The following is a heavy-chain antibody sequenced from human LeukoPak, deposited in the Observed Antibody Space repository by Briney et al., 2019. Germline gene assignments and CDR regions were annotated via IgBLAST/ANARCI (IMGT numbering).Heavy chain of an antibody. V-gene: IGHV3-23*01. D-gene: IGHD2-2*01. J-gene: IGHJ6*02. CDR2: ISRRGDTK. Sequence: GGSLRLSCVASGFTLSSYTLNWVRRAPGKGLEWVSVISRRGDTKYYADSVKGRFTISRDNSKNTVFLQMNSLSADDTATYYCAKGGDVAVVPAAGPYYAMDVWGQGTTVTVSS. CDR3: AKGGDVAVVPAAGPYYAMDV. CDR1: GFTLSSYT.